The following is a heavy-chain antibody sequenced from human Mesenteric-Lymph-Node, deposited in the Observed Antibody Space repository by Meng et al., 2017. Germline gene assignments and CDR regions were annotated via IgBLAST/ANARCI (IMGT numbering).Heavy chain of an antibody. CDR3: ARDLSTYSSSWYIAYYYYGMDV. Sequence: GGSLRLSCAASGFTFDDYGMSWVRQAPGKGLEWVSGINWNGGSTGYADSAKGRFTISRDNAKNSLYLQMNSLRAEDTAVYYCARDLSTYSSSWYIAYYYYGMDVWGQGTTVTVSS. V-gene: IGHV3-20*04. CDR1: GFTFDDYG. D-gene: IGHD6-13*01. CDR2: INWNGGST. J-gene: IGHJ6*02.